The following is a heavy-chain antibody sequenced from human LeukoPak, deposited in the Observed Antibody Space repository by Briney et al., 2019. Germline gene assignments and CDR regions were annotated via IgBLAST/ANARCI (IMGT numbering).Heavy chain of an antibody. Sequence: SETLSLTCTVSGGSISSGGYYWSWIRQHPGKGLEWIGYIYYSGSTYYNPSLKSRVTISVDTSKNQFSLKLSSVTAADTAVYYCARDHYSRNDYWGQGTLVTVSS. CDR3: ARDHYSRNDY. V-gene: IGHV4-31*03. CDR2: IYYSGST. CDR1: GGSISSGGYY. J-gene: IGHJ4*02. D-gene: IGHD6-13*01.